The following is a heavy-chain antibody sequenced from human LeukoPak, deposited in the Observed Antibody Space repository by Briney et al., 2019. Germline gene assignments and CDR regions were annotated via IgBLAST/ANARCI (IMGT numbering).Heavy chain of an antibody. V-gene: IGHV3-30-3*01. CDR3: ARDLRPGLDWFDP. D-gene: IGHD6-6*01. J-gene: IGHJ5*02. Sequence: LRLSCAASGFTFSSYAMHWVRQAPGKGLEWVAVISYDGSNKYYADSVKGRFTISRDNSKNTLYLQMNSLRAEDTAVYYCARDLRPGLDWFDPWGQGTLVTVSS. CDR2: ISYDGSNK. CDR1: GFTFSSYA.